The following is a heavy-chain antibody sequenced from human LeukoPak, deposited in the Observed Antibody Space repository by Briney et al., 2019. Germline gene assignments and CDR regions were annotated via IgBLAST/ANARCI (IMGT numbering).Heavy chain of an antibody. D-gene: IGHD3-10*01. CDR1: GFTFSDYY. CDR3: ARVLHYYGSGSPQIDP. Sequence: PGGSLRLSCAASGFTFSDYYMSWIRQAPGKGLEWVSYISSSGSTIYYADSVKGRFTISRDNAKNSLYLQMNSLRAGDTAVYYCARVLHYYGSGSPQIDPWGQGTLVTVSS. V-gene: IGHV3-11*04. CDR2: ISSSGSTI. J-gene: IGHJ5*02.